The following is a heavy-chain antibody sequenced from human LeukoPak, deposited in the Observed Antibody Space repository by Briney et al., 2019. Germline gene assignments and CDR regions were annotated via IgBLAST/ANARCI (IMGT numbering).Heavy chain of an antibody. CDR3: ARRESPGGSSGPY. D-gene: IGHD6-25*01. Sequence: ASVKVSCKASGGTFSSYAISWVRQAPGQGLEWMGGIIPIFGTANYAQKFQGRVTITADESTSTAYMELSSLRSEDTAVYYCARRESPGGSSGPYWGQGTLVTVSS. J-gene: IGHJ4*02. CDR2: IIPIFGTA. V-gene: IGHV1-69*01. CDR1: GGTFSSYA.